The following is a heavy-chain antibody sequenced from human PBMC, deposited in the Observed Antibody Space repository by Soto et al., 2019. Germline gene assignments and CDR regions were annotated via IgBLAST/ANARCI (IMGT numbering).Heavy chain of an antibody. V-gene: IGHV3-30*18. CDR3: AKDSDGSGSYYNNPDY. CDR1: GFTFSSYG. D-gene: IGHD3-10*01. Sequence: GGSLRLSCTASGFTFSSYGMHWVRQAPGKGLEWVAVISYDGSNKYFAYSVKGRFTISRDNSKNTLYLQMNSLRAEDTAVYYCAKDSDGSGSYYNNPDYWGQGTLVTVSS. CDR2: ISYDGSNK. J-gene: IGHJ4*02.